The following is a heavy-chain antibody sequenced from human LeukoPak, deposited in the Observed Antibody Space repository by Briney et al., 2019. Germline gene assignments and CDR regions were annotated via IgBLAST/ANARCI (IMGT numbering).Heavy chain of an antibody. J-gene: IGHJ4*02. D-gene: IGHD3-10*02. CDR1: GFTFNTYN. CDR3: ARDVRAPGIPTFDY. Sequence: GGSLRLSCAGSGFTFNTYNMNWVRQAPGKGLEWVSSISSSSSYIYYADSVKGRFTISRDNAKNSLYLQMNSLRAEDTALYYCARDVRAPGIPTFDYWGQGTLSPSPQ. CDR2: ISSSSSYI. V-gene: IGHV3-21*04.